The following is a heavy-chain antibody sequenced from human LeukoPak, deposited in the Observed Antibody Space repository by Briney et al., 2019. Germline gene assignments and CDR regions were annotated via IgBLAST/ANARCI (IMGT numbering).Heavy chain of an antibody. J-gene: IGHJ4*02. CDR2: IKGDGSEK. V-gene: IGHV3-7*02. CDR3: ARYGRVLVRGVEFSYFDF. CDR1: GFTFSSYW. Sequence: GGSLRLSCAASGFTFSSYWMSWVRQAPGKGLEWVANIKGDGSEKYYVDSVKGRFTISRDNTKNSLYLQLNNLRAEDTAVYFCARYGRVLVRGVEFSYFDFWGQGTLVTVSS. D-gene: IGHD3-10*01.